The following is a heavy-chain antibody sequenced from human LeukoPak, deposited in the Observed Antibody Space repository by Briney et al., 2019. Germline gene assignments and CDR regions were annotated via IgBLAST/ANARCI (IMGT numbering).Heavy chain of an antibody. J-gene: IGHJ4*02. CDR3: AKGAYYAD. V-gene: IGHV3-30*04. Sequence: GGSLRLSCVASGFSFSGYAIHWVRQAPGKGLEWVALISYNGGRKDYADSVKGRFTIDRDNSKNTVYLQMNSLRPDDTAIYFCAKGAYYADWGQGTLVTVSS. CDR1: GFSFSGYA. CDR2: ISYNGGRK. D-gene: IGHD3-3*01.